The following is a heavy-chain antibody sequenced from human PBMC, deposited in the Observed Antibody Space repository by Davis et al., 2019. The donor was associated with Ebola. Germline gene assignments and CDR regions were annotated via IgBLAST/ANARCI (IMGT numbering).Heavy chain of an antibody. V-gene: IGHV1-18*04. CDR1: GYTFTGYY. Sequence: ASVKVSCKASGYTFTGYYMHWVRQAPGQGLEWMGWINPHNGNTNYAQNVQGRVTMTTDTSTSTAYMEVGILRSDDTAVYYCARAQFPTTSGHWGQGTLVTVSS. D-gene: IGHD3-3*01. CDR2: INPHNGNT. J-gene: IGHJ4*02. CDR3: ARAQFPTTSGH.